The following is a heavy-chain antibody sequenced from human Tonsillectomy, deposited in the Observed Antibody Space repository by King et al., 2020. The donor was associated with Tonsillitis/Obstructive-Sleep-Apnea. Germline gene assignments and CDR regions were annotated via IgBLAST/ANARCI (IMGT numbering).Heavy chain of an antibody. CDR3: ARGQLGLVVIADPHFDY. V-gene: IGHV1-3*01. CDR2: INAGNGNT. J-gene: IGHJ4*02. D-gene: IGHD2-21*01. CDR1: GYTFTSYA. Sequence: VQLVQSGAEVKKPGASVKVSCKASGYTFTSYAMHWVRQAPGQRLEWMGWINAGNGNTKYSQKFQGRVTITRDTSASTAYMELSSLRSEDTAVYYCARGQLGLVVIADPHFDYWGQGTLVTVSS.